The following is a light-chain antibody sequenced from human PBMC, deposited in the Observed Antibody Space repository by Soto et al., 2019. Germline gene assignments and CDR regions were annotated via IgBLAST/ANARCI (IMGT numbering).Light chain of an antibody. Sequence: EIVLTQSPGTLSLSPGERATLSCRASQSLNARYLAWYQVKPGQAPRLLFYGASSRATGIPDRFIGSGSGTDFTLPITGLEPEDFAVFYCQQFHISRTFGQGTRVDIK. J-gene: IGKJ1*01. CDR1: QSLNARY. CDR2: GAS. CDR3: QQFHISRT. V-gene: IGKV3-20*01.